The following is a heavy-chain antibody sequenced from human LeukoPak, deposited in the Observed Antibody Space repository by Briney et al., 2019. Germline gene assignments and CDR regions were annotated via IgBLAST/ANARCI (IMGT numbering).Heavy chain of an antibody. CDR1: GFTVSSNY. J-gene: IGHJ3*02. CDR3: ASSSCWEGDVFYI. CDR2: IYSGGST. D-gene: IGHD6-19*01. V-gene: IGHV3-53*04. Sequence: PGGSLRLSCAASGFTVSSNYMSWLRQAPGKGLEWAPFIYSGGSTYYADSVKGRFPISRHNSKNPLYLQMNSLRAEDTAVYYCASSSCWEGDVFYIWGQGTMVTVSS.